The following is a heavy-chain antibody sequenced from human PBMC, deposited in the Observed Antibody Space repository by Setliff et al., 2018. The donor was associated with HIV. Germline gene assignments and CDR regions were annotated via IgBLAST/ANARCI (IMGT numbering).Heavy chain of an antibody. J-gene: IGHJ6*03. CDR1: GGSFSGYY. CDR3: ARNPAIHFYDSSGYYYRYYYYYMDV. Sequence: SETLSLTCAVYGGSFSGYYWSWIRQPPGKGLEWIGEINHSGSTNYNPSLKSRVTISVDTSKNQFSLKLSSVAAADTAVYYCARNPAIHFYDSSGYYYRYYYYYMDVWGKGTTVTVSS. D-gene: IGHD3-22*01. V-gene: IGHV4-34*01. CDR2: INHSGST.